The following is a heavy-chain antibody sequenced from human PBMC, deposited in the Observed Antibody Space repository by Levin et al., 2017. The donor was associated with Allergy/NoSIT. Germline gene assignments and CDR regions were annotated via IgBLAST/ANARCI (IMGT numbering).Heavy chain of an antibody. CDR2: IYPGDSDT. Sequence: GESLKISCKGSGYNFSNYWIGWVRQMPGKGLEWMGIIYPGDSDTRYSPSFQGQVTISADKSINTAYLQWSSLKASDTAMYYCARLVKWSTSYSHSHFDQWGQGTLVTVSS. CDR1: GYNFSNYW. CDR3: ARLVKWSTSYSHSHFDQ. D-gene: IGHD2-21*01. J-gene: IGHJ4*02. V-gene: IGHV5-51*01.